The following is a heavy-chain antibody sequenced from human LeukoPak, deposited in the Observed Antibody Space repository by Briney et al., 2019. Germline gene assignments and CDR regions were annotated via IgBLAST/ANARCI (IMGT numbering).Heavy chain of an antibody. D-gene: IGHD2-15*01. CDR3: ARGLIVVVVVATSQWFDP. V-gene: IGHV4-39*07. CDR1: GGSINTDNYY. Sequence: KTSETLSLTCSVSGGSINTDNYYWGWVRQPPGKALEWIGSIYYSGSKWYNPSLKSRVTISLDTSKNQFSLKLSSVTAADTAVYYCARGLIVVVVVATSQWFDPWGQGTLVTVSS. J-gene: IGHJ5*02. CDR2: IYYSGSK.